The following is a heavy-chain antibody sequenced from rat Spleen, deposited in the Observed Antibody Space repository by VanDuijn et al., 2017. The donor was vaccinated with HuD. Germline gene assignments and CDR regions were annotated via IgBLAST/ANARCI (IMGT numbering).Heavy chain of an antibody. CDR1: GYSITNNY. J-gene: IGHJ2*01. CDR3: ARRRGQVYNNYFDY. CDR2: ISYSGST. V-gene: IGHV3-1*01. Sequence: EVQLQESGPGLVKPSQSLSLTCSVTGYSITNNYWDWIRKFPGNKMEWIGHISYSGSTSYNPSLKRRISITRDTSKNQFFLQLNSVTTEDTATYYCARRRGQVYNNYFDYWGQGVMVTVSS. D-gene: IGHD1-10*01.